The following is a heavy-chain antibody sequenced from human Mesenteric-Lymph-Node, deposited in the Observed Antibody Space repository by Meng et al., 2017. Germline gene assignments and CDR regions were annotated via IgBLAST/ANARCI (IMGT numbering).Heavy chain of an antibody. Sequence: GSLRLSCTVSGGSISSTSDYWGWIRQPPGKGLEWIGHISYSGSPNYNPSLNSRVTISVDTSKNQFSLKLSSVTAADTAVYYCARDTYYSGSGTYYTDTFDMWGQGTMVTVSS. CDR1: GGSISSTSDY. D-gene: IGHD3-10*01. CDR3: ARDTYYSGSGTYYTDTFDM. CDR2: ISYSGSP. J-gene: IGHJ3*02. V-gene: IGHV4-39*07.